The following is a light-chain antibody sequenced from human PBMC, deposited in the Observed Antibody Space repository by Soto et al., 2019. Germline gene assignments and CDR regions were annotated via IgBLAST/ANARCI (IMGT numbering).Light chain of an antibody. CDR2: GAS. CDR3: QQYGSSQYT. V-gene: IGKV3-20*01. Sequence: EIVLTQSPGTLSLSPGERATLSCTASQSVDSGYLAWFQQKPGQSPRLLMYGASSRATGIPDRFSGSGSGTDFTLTISRLEPGDFAVYYCQQYGSSQYTFGQGTKLEIK. CDR1: QSVDSGY. J-gene: IGKJ2*01.